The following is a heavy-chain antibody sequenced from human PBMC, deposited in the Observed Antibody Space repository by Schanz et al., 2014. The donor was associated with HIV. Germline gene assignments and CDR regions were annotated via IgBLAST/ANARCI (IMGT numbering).Heavy chain of an antibody. CDR3: ARRRADQKTFDY. J-gene: IGHJ4*02. CDR1: GFTFSSYA. CDR2: VGYGGDNT. Sequence: EVQLLESGGGLVQPGGSLRLSCAASGFTFSSYAMSWVRLAPGKGLEWVSTVGYGGDNTYYADSVEGRFTIARDNSKNTLYLQMNSLRVEDTAVYYCARRRADQKTFDYWGQGALVTVSS. D-gene: IGHD2-2*01. V-gene: IGHV3-23*01.